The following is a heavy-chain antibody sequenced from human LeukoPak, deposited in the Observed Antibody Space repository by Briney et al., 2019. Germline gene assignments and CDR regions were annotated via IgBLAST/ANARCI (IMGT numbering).Heavy chain of an antibody. D-gene: IGHD6-19*01. CDR3: AKDLHEADSSGWYYYYYGMDV. J-gene: IGHJ6*02. CDR1: GFTFSSYG. Sequence: GGSLRLSCAASGFTFSSYGMHWVRQAPGKGLEWVAVISYDGSNKYYADSVKGRFTISRDNSKNTLYLQMNSLRAEDTAVYYCAKDLHEADSSGWYYYYYGMDVWGQGTTVTVSS. CDR2: ISYDGSNK. V-gene: IGHV3-30*18.